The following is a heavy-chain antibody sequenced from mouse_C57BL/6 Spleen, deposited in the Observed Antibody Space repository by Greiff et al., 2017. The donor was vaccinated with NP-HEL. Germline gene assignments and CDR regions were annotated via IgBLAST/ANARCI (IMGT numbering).Heavy chain of an antibody. J-gene: IGHJ2*01. CDR2: IDPETGGT. CDR3: KSGGGSGYGY. V-gene: IGHV1-15*01. D-gene: IGHD1-1*01. Sequence: QVHVKQSGAELVRPGASVTLSCKASGYTFTDYEMHWVKQTPVHGLEWIGAIDPETGGTAYNQKFKGKATLTADKSSSTAYMELRSLTSEDSAVYCCKSGGGSGYGYWGQGTTLTVSS. CDR1: GYTFTDYE.